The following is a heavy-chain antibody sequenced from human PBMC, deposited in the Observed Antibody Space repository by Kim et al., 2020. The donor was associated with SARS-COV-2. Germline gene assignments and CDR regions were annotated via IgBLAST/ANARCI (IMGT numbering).Heavy chain of an antibody. J-gene: IGHJ6*03. Sequence: ASVKVSCKASGYTFTSYAMHWVRQAPGQRLEWMLLINAGIGYSKYSQKFQGRVTITRDTSASTAYMELSSLRSEDTAVYYCARDSYYDIFRYYYYYMDVWGKGTTVTVSS. CDR1: GYTFTSYA. CDR2: INAGIGYS. V-gene: IGHV1-3*01. D-gene: IGHD3-9*01. CDR3: ARDSYYDIFRYYYYYMDV.